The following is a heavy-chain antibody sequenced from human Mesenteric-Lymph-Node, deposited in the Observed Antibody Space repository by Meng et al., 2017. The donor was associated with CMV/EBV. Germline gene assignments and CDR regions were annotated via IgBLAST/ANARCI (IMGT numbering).Heavy chain of an antibody. V-gene: IGHV3-48*03. CDR1: GFTFSSYE. Sequence: GGSLRLSCAASGFTFSSYEMNWVRQAPGKGLEWVSYISSSGSTIYYADSVKGRFTISRDNAKNSLYLQMNSLRAEDTAVYYCARVRLLVPDAFDIWGQGTMVTVSS. D-gene: IGHD2-15*01. CDR3: ARVRLLVPDAFDI. J-gene: IGHJ3*02. CDR2: ISSSGSTI.